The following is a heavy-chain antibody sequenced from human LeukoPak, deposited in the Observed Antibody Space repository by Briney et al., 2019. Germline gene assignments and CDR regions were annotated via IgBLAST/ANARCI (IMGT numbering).Heavy chain of an antibody. Sequence: PSETLSLTCTVSGGSISSSSYYWGWIRQPPGKGLEWIGSIYYSGSTYYNPSLKSRVTISVDPSKNQFSLKLSSVTAADTAVYYCAAQWLERLNWFDPWGQGTLVTVSS. CDR1: GGSISSSSYY. V-gene: IGHV4-39*01. J-gene: IGHJ5*02. D-gene: IGHD6-19*01. CDR2: IYYSGST. CDR3: AAQWLERLNWFDP.